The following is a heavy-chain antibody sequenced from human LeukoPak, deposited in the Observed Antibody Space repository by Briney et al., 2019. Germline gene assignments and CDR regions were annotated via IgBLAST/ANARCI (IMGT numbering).Heavy chain of an antibody. Sequence: GGSLRLSCAASGFSFSSHAMGWVRQAPGKGLEWVSAISGSGGSTYYADSVKGRFTISRDNSKNTLYLQMNGLRAEDTAVYYCAKRGGYGSGSYHFDYWGQGTLVTVSS. CDR3: AKRGGYGSGSYHFDY. CDR2: ISGSGGST. D-gene: IGHD3-10*01. V-gene: IGHV3-23*01. CDR1: GFSFSSHA. J-gene: IGHJ4*02.